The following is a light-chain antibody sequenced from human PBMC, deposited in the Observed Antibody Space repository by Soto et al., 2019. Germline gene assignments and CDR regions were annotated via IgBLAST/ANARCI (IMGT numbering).Light chain of an antibody. V-gene: IGLV1-44*01. CDR3: ASWNASLSACV. Sequence: QSVLTQPPSASGTPGQRVSISCSGSNSNIGSNTVNWYQQLPGTAPKRLIYSNNQRPSGVPDRFSGSRSGTSASLAIVGPRFEDEAVYYCASWNASLSACVFGNGTKVTVL. J-gene: IGLJ1*01. CDR1: NSNIGSNT. CDR2: SNN.